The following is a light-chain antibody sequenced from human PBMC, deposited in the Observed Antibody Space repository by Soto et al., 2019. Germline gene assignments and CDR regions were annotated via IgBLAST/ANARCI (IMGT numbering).Light chain of an antibody. J-gene: IGLJ1*01. CDR1: SSNIGPDYD. V-gene: IGLV1-40*01. CDR2: ANK. CDR3: QSYDTSPSGYV. Sequence: QSVMTQPPSVSGAPGQRVTISCTGSSSNIGPDYDVHWYQQLPGTAPKLLIYANKNRPAGVPDRFSASKSGTSASLAINGLQAEDVADYYCQSYDTSPSGYVFGGGTKVTVL.